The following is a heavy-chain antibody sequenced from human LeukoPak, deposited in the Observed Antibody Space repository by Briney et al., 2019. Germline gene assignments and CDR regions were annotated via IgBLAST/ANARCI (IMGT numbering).Heavy chain of an antibody. CDR2: IYKIGTT. CDR1: GDSVTGYY. Sequence: PSETLSLTCTVFGDSVTGYYVNWVRQPPGKGLEWIGHIYKIGTTNYNPSLKSRLTISADTSKNQFSLKLRSVTAADTAVYYCVIGVGWQPDYWGQGALVTVSS. J-gene: IGHJ4*02. CDR3: VIGVGWQPDY. D-gene: IGHD2-15*01. V-gene: IGHV4-59*02.